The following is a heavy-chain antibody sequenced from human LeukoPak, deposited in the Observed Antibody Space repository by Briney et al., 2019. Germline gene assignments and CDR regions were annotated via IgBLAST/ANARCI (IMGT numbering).Heavy chain of an antibody. CDR3: ARGDSSWYYYNIPRVNNWFDP. Sequence: PSETLSLTCTVSGGSISSYYWSWIRQPPGKGLEWIGYIYYSGSTNYNPSLKSRVTISVDTSKNQFSLKLSSVTAADTAVYYCARGDSSWYYYNIPRVNNWFDPWGQGTLVTVSS. D-gene: IGHD6-13*01. J-gene: IGHJ5*02. CDR2: IYYSGST. CDR1: GGSISSYY. V-gene: IGHV4-59*01.